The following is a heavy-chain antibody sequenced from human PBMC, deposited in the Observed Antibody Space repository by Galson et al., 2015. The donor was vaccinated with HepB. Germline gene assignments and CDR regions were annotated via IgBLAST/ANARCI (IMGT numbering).Heavy chain of an antibody. CDR2: IYPGDSNI. D-gene: IGHD3-10*01. CDR3: ARKDYGTGSMDV. Sequence: QSGAEVKKPGESLKISCKASGYTFTSYWIGWVRQMPGKGLEWMGIIYPGDSNIRYNPSFEGQVTYSAYRSINTAYLQWSSLKASDTAIYYCARKDYGTGSMDVWGQGTTVTVSS. V-gene: IGHV5-51*01. CDR1: GYTFTSYW. J-gene: IGHJ6*02.